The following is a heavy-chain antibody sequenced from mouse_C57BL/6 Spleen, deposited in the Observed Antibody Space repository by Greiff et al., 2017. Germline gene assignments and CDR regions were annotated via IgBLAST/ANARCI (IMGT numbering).Heavy chain of an antibody. Sequence: EVKLMASGGGLVKPGGSLTLSCAASGFTFSDYGMHWVRQAPEKGLEWVAYISSGSSTIYYADTVKGRFTISRDNAKNTLFLQMTSLRSEDTAMYYCASDDYDGGFAYWGQGTLVTVSA. V-gene: IGHV5-17*01. CDR1: GFTFSDYG. CDR3: ASDDYDGGFAY. J-gene: IGHJ3*01. D-gene: IGHD2-4*01. CDR2: ISSGSSTI.